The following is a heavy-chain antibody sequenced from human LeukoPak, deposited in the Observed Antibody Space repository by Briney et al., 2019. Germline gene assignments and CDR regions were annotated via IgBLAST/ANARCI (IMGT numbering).Heavy chain of an antibody. V-gene: IGHV4-38-2*02. CDR1: GYSISSGYY. CDR2: IYHSGST. J-gene: IGHJ5*02. Sequence: PSETLSLTCTVSGYSISSGYYWGWIRQPPGKGLEWIGSIYHSGSTYYNPSLKSRVTISVDTSKNQFSLKLSSVTAADTAVYYCARPPGPWGQGTLVTVSS. CDR3: ARPPGP.